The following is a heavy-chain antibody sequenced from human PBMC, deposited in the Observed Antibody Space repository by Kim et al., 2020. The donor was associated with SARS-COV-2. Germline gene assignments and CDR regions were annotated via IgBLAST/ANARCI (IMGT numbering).Heavy chain of an antibody. V-gene: IGHV4-4*02. D-gene: IGHD2-15*01. Sequence: SETLSLICAVSGASISSGNWWSWVRQPPGKGLEWIGEIYHSGSANYNPSLKSRVTISLDKSKNQFSLNLSSVTAADTAVYYCASGAKYALFYWGQGTLVT. J-gene: IGHJ4*02. CDR1: GASISSGNW. CDR2: IYHSGSA. CDR3: ASGAKYALFY.